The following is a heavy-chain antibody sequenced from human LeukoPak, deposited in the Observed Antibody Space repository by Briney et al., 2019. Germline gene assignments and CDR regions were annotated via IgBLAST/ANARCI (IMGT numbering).Heavy chain of an antibody. D-gene: IGHD5-18*01. J-gene: IGHJ5*02. CDR1: GFTFGSYA. CDR3: AKDLRTAMVTGWFDP. Sequence: PGGSLRLSCAASGFTFGSYAMSWVRQAPGKGLEWVSAISGSGGSTYYADSVKGRFTISRDNSKNTLYLQMNSLRAEDTAVYYCAKDLRTAMVTGWFDPWGQGTLVTVSS. CDR2: ISGSGGST. V-gene: IGHV3-23*01.